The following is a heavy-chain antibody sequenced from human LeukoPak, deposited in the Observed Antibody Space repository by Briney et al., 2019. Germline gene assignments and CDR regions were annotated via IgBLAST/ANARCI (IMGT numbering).Heavy chain of an antibody. CDR3: AREDDSSGYYSPNFDY. Sequence: ASVKVSCKASGYTFTGYYMHWVRQAPGQGLEWMGWINPNSGGTNYAQKFRGRVTMTRDTSISTAYMELSRLRSDDTAVYYCAREDDSSGYYSPNFDYWGQGTLVTVSS. CDR2: INPNSGGT. CDR1: GYTFTGYY. J-gene: IGHJ4*02. V-gene: IGHV1-2*02. D-gene: IGHD3-22*01.